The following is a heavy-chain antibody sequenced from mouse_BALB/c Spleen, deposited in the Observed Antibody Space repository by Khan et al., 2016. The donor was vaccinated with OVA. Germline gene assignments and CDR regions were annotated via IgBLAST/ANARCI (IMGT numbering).Heavy chain of an antibody. D-gene: IGHD2-3*01. V-gene: IGHV3-2*02. CDR2: ISYSGNN. CDR3: ANVDGGDFDY. CDR1: GYSITSDYA. J-gene: IGHJ2*01. Sequence: EVQLQESGPGLVKPSQSLSLTCTVTGYSITSDYAWNWIRQFPGNKLEWMGFISYSGNNNYNPSLKSRISITRDTSKNQFFLQMNSVTTEDTATYYFANVDGGDFDYWGQGTTLTVSS.